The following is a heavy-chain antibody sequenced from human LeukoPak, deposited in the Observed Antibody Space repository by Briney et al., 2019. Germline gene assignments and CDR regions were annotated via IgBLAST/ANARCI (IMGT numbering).Heavy chain of an antibody. Sequence: SETLSLTCTVSGGSISSYYWSCIRQPPGKGLEWISYIYYSGSTNYTPSLKSRVTISVDTSKNQFSLKLSSVTAADTAVYYCARFGWDYDSNHWGQGTLVTVSS. CDR2: IYYSGST. CDR3: ARFGWDYDSNH. D-gene: IGHD3-22*01. J-gene: IGHJ5*02. CDR1: GGSISSYY. V-gene: IGHV4-59*01.